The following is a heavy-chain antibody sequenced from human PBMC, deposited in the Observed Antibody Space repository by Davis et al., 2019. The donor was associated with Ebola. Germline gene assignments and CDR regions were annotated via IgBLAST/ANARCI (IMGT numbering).Heavy chain of an antibody. V-gene: IGHV1-18*01. Sequence: AASVKVSCKASGYTFTSYGISWVRQAPGQGLEWMGWISAYNGNTNYAQKLQGRVTMTTDTSTSTAYMELRSLRSDDTAVYYCARDSFILTGYHRGYFDYWGQGTLVTVSS. D-gene: IGHD3-9*01. CDR3: ARDSFILTGYHRGYFDY. CDR1: GYTFTSYG. J-gene: IGHJ4*02. CDR2: ISAYNGNT.